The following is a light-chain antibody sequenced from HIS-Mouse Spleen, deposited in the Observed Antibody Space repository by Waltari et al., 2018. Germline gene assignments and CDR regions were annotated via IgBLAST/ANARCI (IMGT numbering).Light chain of an antibody. CDR1: NSNIGSNT. CDR3: AAWDDSLNGWV. V-gene: IGLV1-44*01. Sequence: QSVLTQPPSASGTPGQRVTISCSGSNSNIGSNTVNWYQQLPGTAPKLLSYSNNKRPSGVPDRFSGSKSGTSASLAISGLQSEDEADYYCAAWDDSLNGWVFGGGTKLTVL. J-gene: IGLJ3*02. CDR2: SNN.